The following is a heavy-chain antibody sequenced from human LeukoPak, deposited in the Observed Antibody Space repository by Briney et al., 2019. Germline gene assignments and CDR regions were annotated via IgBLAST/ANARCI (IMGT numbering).Heavy chain of an antibody. J-gene: IGHJ5*02. CDR3: ARGIADSNWFDP. Sequence: SETLSLTCAVYGGSFSGYYWSWIRQPPGKGLEWIGEINHSGSTDYNPSLKSRVTISVDTSKNQFSLKLSSVTAADTAVYYCARGIADSNWFDPWGQGTLVTVSS. CDR1: GGSFSGYY. CDR2: INHSGST. V-gene: IGHV4-34*01. D-gene: IGHD6-13*01.